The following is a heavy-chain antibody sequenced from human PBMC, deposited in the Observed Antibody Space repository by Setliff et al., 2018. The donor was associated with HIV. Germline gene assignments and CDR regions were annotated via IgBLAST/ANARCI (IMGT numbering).Heavy chain of an antibody. D-gene: IGHD6-6*01. J-gene: IGHJ4*02. CDR2: INVDGSGT. CDR3: TRGRSSFLGY. Sequence: PGGSLRLSCAASGFTFKHYWMHWVRQAPGKGLEWVARINVDGSGTTYADSVKGRFTISRDNAKSTLYLEMNILRVEDTAVYYCTRGRSSFLGYWGQGNLVTVSS. CDR1: GFTFKHYW. V-gene: IGHV3-74*03.